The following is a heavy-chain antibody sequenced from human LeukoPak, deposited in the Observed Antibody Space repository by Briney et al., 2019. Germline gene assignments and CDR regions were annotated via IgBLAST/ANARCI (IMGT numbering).Heavy chain of an antibody. V-gene: IGHV1-18*01. CDR1: GYTFTSYG. D-gene: IGHD2-2*01. CDR3: ARSANRGGPAAIGY. Sequence: SVKVSCKASGYTFTSYGISWVRQAPGQGLEWMGWISAYNGNTNYAQKLQGRVTMTTDTSTSTAYMELRSLRSDDTAVYYCARSANRGGPAAIGYWGQGTLVTVSS. CDR2: ISAYNGNT. J-gene: IGHJ4*02.